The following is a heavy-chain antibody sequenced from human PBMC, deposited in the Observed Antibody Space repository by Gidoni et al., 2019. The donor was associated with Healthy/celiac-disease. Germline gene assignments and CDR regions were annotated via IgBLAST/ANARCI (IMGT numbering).Heavy chain of an antibody. CDR1: AGSISSGGSY. CDR2: IYYSGST. Sequence: QVQLQESGPGLVKPSQTLSLTCTVSAGSISSGGSYWSWIRQHPGKGLEWIGYIYYSGSTYYNPSLKSRVTISVDTSKNQFSLKLSSVTAADTAVYYCASTLEVTTGYYYYGMDVWGQGTTVTVSS. J-gene: IGHJ6*02. CDR3: ASTLEVTTGYYYYGMDV. V-gene: IGHV4-31*03. D-gene: IGHD4-17*01.